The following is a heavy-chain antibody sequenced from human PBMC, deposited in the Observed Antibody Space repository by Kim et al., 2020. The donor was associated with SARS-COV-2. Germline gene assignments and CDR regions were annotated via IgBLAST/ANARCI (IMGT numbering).Heavy chain of an antibody. V-gene: IGHV6-1*01. CDR2: AFFRSRLYI. D-gene: IGHD5-18*01. Sequence: SQTLSLTCAISGDSVSSNNAAWNWIRQSPSRGLEWLGRAFFRSRLYIDYAVSVKSRITINPDTSKNQFSLQLDSVTPEDTGVYYCAREKVAYGYEEGLDVWGQGTTVTVS. J-gene: IGHJ6*02. CDR3: AREKVAYGYEEGLDV. CDR1: GDSVSSNNAA.